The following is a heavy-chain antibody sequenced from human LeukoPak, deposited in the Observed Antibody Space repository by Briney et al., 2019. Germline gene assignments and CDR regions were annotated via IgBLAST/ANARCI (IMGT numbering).Heavy chain of an antibody. CDR1: GFTFDDYA. CDR2: ISWNSGSI. Sequence: TGGSLRLSCAASGFTFDDYAMHWVRQAPGKGLEWVSGISWNSGSIGYADSVKGRFTISRDNAKNSLYLRMNSLRAEDTALYYCAKVNTAEYGYHYYGMDVWGQGTTVTVSS. V-gene: IGHV3-9*01. J-gene: IGHJ6*02. D-gene: IGHD4-17*01. CDR3: AKVNTAEYGYHYYGMDV.